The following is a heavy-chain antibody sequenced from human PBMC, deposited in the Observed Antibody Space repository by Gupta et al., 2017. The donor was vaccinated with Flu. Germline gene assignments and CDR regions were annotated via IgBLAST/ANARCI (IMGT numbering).Heavy chain of an antibody. Sequence: EVQLLESGGGSVQPGGSLRLSCAASGFTFSSYAMSWVRQGPGKGLEWVSVISGSGGYSYDADSVKGRFTISRDNSKNTLYLQKKSLRAEDTAVYYCAQVLQSSGYPWQYIQHWGQGTLVTVSS. D-gene: IGHD3-22*01. CDR1: GFTFSSYA. V-gene: IGHV3-23*01. J-gene: IGHJ1*01. CDR2: ISGSGGYS. CDR3: AQVLQSSGYPWQYIQH.